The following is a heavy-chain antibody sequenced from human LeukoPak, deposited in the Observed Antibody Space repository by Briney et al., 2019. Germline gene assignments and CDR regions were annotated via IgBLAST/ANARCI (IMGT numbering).Heavy chain of an antibody. CDR3: ATLPGGVTTPNPS. J-gene: IGHJ5*02. CDR2: VSTSGST. Sequence: ASETLSLTCTVSGGSISSSNYYWSWIRQTAGKGLEWIGRVSTSGSTNYNPSLKSRVTISLDTSKNQFSLKLTSVTAADTAVYYCATLPGGVTTPNPSWGQGTLVTVSS. V-gene: IGHV4-61*02. CDR1: GGSISSSNYY. D-gene: IGHD4-17*01.